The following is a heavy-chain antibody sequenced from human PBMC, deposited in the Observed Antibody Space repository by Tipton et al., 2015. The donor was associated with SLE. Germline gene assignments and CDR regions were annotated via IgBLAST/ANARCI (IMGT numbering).Heavy chain of an antibody. CDR1: GFTFNDYA. V-gene: IGHV3-9*01. J-gene: IGHJ6*03. CDR3: TKGDFSYNTDV. Sequence: SLRLSCTASGFTFNDYAMHWVRPAPGKGLEWVSGISWNSRVIDYADAVKGRFTISRDNAQNSVYLEMNSLRREDTALYYCTKGDFSYNTDVWGKGTTVTVSS. CDR2: ISWNSRVI.